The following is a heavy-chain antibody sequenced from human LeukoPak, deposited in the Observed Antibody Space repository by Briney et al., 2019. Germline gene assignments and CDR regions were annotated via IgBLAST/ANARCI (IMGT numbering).Heavy chain of an antibody. D-gene: IGHD3-10*01. Sequence: SETLSLTCTVSGGSISSGSYYWSWIRQPPGKGLEWIGYINDSGSTNYNPSLKSRVTISVDTSKNQFSLKLNSVTAADTAVYYCARRLLGDSNGFDIWGQGTMVTVSS. CDR2: INDSGST. CDR3: ARRLLGDSNGFDI. CDR1: GGSISSGSYY. V-gene: IGHV4-61*01. J-gene: IGHJ3*02.